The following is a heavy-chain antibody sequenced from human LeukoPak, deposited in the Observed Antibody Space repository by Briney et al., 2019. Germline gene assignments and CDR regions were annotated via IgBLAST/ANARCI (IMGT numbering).Heavy chain of an antibody. D-gene: IGHD3-22*01. CDR3: ARELHDSSDRYRGHFDY. CDR1: GGSISSGGYY. J-gene: IGHJ4*02. CDR2: IYYSGST. V-gene: IGHV4-31*03. Sequence: SQTLSLTCTVSGGSISSGGYYWSWIRQHPGQGLEWIGYIYYSGSTYYNPSLKSRVTISVDTSKNQFSLKLSSVTAADTAVYYCARELHDSSDRYRGHFDYWGQGTLVTVSS.